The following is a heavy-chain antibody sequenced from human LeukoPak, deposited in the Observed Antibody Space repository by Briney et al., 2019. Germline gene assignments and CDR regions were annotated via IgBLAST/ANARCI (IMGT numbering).Heavy chain of an antibody. D-gene: IGHD3-10*01. V-gene: IGHV1-18*04. J-gene: IGHJ5*02. CDR3: ARDRAGPLTALIRGHIKEIP. CDR2: ISVYNDNT. CDR1: GYTFSSFG. Sequence: GASVKLSCKASGYTFSSFGISWVRQAPGQGLEWMGWISVYNDNTHFAQKFQGRVTMTADPSTSTAYMELRNLRADDTAMYYCARDRAGPLTALIRGHIKEIPWGQGTLVTVSS.